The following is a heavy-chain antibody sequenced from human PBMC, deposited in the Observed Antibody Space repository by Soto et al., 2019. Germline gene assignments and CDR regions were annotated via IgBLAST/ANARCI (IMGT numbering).Heavy chain of an antibody. D-gene: IGHD2-8*01. CDR3: ARGRGPGLGSNGDY. V-gene: IGHV1-8*01. CDR2: MNPNSGNT. Sequence: QVQLVQSGAEVKKPGDSLKVSRKASGYTFTSYDINWVRQATGQGLEWMGWMNPNSGNTGYAQKFQGRVTMTRNTSISTAYMELSSLRSEDTAVYYCARGRGPGLGSNGDYWGQGTLVTVSS. J-gene: IGHJ4*02. CDR1: GYTFTSYD.